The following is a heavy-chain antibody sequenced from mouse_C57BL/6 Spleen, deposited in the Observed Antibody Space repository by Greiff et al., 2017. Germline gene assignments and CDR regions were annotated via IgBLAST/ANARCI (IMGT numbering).Heavy chain of an antibody. V-gene: IGHV1-50*01. CDR2: IDPSDSYT. D-gene: IGHD1-1*01. J-gene: IGHJ2*01. CDR1: GYTFTSYW. Sequence: QVQLKQPGAELVKPGASVKLSCKASGYTFTSYWMQWVKQRPGQGLEWIGEIDPSDSYTNYNQKFKGKATLTVDTSSSTAYMQLSSLTSEDSAVYYWARNGSSYFDYWGQGTTLTVSS. CDR3: ARNGSSYFDY.